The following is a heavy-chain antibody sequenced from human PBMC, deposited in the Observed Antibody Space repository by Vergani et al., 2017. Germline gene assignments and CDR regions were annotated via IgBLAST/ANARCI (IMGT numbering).Heavy chain of an antibody. Sequence: QVQLQESGPGLVKPSQTLSLTCTVSGDSISSGSYYWSWIRQPAGQGLEWIGRIYARGSTNYNPSLRSRVTISVDTSKNQFSLKLGSVTAADTAVYYCARGAYSTGWYEVSSYYYYVMDVWGQGTTVTVSS. CDR3: ARGAYSTGWYEVSSYYYYVMDV. V-gene: IGHV4-61*02. J-gene: IGHJ6*02. CDR2: IYARGST. CDR1: GDSISSGSYY. D-gene: IGHD6-19*01.